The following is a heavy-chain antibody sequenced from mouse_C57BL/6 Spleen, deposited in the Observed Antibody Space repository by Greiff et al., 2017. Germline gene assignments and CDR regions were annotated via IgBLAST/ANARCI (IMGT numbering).Heavy chain of an antibody. CDR1: GYTFTSYG. CDR3: ARSYGLYAMDY. Sequence: VQLQQPGAELARPGASVKLSCKASGYTFTSYGISWVKQRTGQGLEWIGEIYPRSGNTYYNEKFKGKATLTADKSSSTAYMELRSLTSEDSAVYFCARSYGLYAMDYWGQGTSVTVSS. CDR2: IYPRSGNT. J-gene: IGHJ4*01. V-gene: IGHV1-81*01. D-gene: IGHD2-10*02.